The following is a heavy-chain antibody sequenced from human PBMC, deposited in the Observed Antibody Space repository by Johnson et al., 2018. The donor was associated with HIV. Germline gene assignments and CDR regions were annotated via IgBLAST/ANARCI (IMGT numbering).Heavy chain of an antibody. D-gene: IGHD1-26*01. V-gene: IGHV3-30*02. CDR1: GFTFSSYG. CDR2: IRYDGSNK. Sequence: QMQLVESGGGVVQPGGSLRLSCAASGFTFSSYGMHWVRQAPGKGLEWVAFIRYDGSNKYYADSVKGRFTISRDNAKNSLYLQMNSLRAEDTAVYYCARRWELHSNAFDIWGQGTMVTVSS. CDR3: ARRWELHSNAFDI. J-gene: IGHJ3*02.